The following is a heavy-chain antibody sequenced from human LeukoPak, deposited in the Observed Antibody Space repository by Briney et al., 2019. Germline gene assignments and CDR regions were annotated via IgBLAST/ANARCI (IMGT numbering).Heavy chain of an antibody. CDR2: INPDSGTT. Sequence: ASVKVSCKASGYTFTDYYMHWVRQAPGQGLEWMAWINPDSGTTNYAHKFQGRVTLTRDTSISTVYMEVSSLTSEDTAVYYCARGLGRTSHSAFDMWGQGTMVTVSS. CDR3: ARGLGRTSHSAFDM. V-gene: IGHV1-2*02. CDR1: GYTFTDYY. J-gene: IGHJ3*02. D-gene: IGHD3-16*01.